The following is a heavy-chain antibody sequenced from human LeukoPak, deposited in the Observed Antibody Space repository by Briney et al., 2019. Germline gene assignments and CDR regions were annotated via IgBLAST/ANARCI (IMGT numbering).Heavy chain of an antibody. CDR1: GFTFSSYW. D-gene: IGHD3-10*01. Sequence: GGSLRLSCAASGFTFSSYWMSWVRQAPGKGLEWVANINQDESERYYVDSVRGRFTISRDNAKNSLYLQMNSLRAEDTALYYCAKSSGNYLNYYYYYMDVWGKGTTVTISS. CDR3: AKSSGNYLNYYYYYMDV. V-gene: IGHV3-7*03. CDR2: INQDESER. J-gene: IGHJ6*03.